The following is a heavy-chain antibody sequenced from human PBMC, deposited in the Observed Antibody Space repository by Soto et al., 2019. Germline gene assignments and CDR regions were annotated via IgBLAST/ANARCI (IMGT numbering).Heavy chain of an antibody. CDR3: AKDPGYSSSLYDSCYAMDV. CDR1: GFTFSSYA. J-gene: IGHJ6*04. V-gene: IGHV3-23*01. CDR2: ISGSGGST. Sequence: PGGSLRLSCAASGFTFSSYAMSWVRQAPGKGLEWVSAISGSGGSTYYADSVKGRLTISRDNSKNTLYLQMNSLRAEDTAVYCWAKDPGYSSSLYDSCYAMDVWGKGGTVTVSS. D-gene: IGHD6-19*01.